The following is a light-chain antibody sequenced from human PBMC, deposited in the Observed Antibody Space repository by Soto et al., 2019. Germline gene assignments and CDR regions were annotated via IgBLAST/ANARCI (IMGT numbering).Light chain of an antibody. CDR1: QSILFSSNNNNF. Sequence: DSVMTQSPDSLAVSMGERATINCKSSQSILFSSNNNNFLALYQQKPGHPPNLLIYWASTLESGVPDRFSGSGSGTEFTLTISSLHPDDFATYYCQQYNVYYRTFGQGTKVDIK. V-gene: IGKV4-1*01. CDR2: WAS. J-gene: IGKJ1*01. CDR3: QQYNVYYRT.